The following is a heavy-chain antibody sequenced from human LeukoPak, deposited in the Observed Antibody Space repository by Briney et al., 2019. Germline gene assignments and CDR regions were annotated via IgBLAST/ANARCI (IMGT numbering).Heavy chain of an antibody. Sequence: ASVKVSCKASGNTFTGYYMHWVRQAPGQGLEWMGRINPNSGGTNYAQKFQGRVTMTRDTSISTAYMELSRLRSDDTAVYYCAMNVLRYFDWLLDDYYRDVWGKGTTVTVSS. V-gene: IGHV1-2*06. J-gene: IGHJ6*03. D-gene: IGHD3-9*01. CDR2: INPNSGGT. CDR1: GNTFTGYY. CDR3: AMNVLRYFDWLLDDYYRDV.